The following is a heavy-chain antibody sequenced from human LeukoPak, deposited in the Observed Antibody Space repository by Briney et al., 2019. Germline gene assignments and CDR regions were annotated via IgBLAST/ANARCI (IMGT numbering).Heavy chain of an antibody. CDR3: ARGFSSGWYSEYFQH. D-gene: IGHD6-19*01. J-gene: IGHJ1*01. CDR1: GGSFSGYY. Sequence: SETLSLTCPVYGGSFSGYYWSWIRQPPGKGLEWIGEINHSGSTNYNPSLKSRVTISVDTSKNQFSLKLSSVTAADTAVYYCARGFSSGWYSEYFQHWGQGTLVTVSS. V-gene: IGHV4-34*01. CDR2: INHSGST.